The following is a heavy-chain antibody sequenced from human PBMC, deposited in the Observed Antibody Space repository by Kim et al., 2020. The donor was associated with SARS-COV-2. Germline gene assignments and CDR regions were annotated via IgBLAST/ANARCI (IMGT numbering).Heavy chain of an antibody. CDR3: AKIYSRGPSGGMDV. D-gene: IGHD6-19*01. CDR1: GFTFSSYA. Sequence: GGSLRLSCAASGFTFSSYAMSWVRQAPGKGLEWVSAISGSGGSTYYADSVKGRFTISRDNSKNTLYLQMNSLRAEDTAVYYCAKIYSRGPSGGMDVWGQGTTVTVSS. V-gene: IGHV3-23*01. CDR2: ISGSGGST. J-gene: IGHJ6*02.